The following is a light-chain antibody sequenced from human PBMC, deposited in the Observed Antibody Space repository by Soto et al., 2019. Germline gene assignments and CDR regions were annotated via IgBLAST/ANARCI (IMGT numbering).Light chain of an antibody. Sequence: QSALTQPPSASGSPGQSVTISCTGTSSDVGGYNYVSWYQQHPGKAPKLMIYEVSKRPSGVPDSFSGSKSGNPASLTVSGLQAEDEADYYCSSYEGSNNFVFGTGTKLTV. CDR2: EVS. CDR3: SSYEGSNNFV. V-gene: IGLV2-8*01. J-gene: IGLJ1*01. CDR1: SSDVGGYNY.